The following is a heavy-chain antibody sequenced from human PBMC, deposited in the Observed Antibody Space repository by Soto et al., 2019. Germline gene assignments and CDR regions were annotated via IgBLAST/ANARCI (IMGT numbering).Heavy chain of an antibody. J-gene: IGHJ6*02. D-gene: IGHD2-2*01. Sequence: GGSLRLSCAASGFTFNTYSMNWVRQAPGKGLEWVSFISSRNSFIYYADSVRGRFTISRDNAKNSVFLQMNSLGVEDTAVYYCARDPAGSTRPYYYGMDVWGQGTTVTVSS. CDR1: GFTFNTYS. CDR3: ARDPAGSTRPYYYGMDV. V-gene: IGHV3-21*01. CDR2: ISSRNSFI.